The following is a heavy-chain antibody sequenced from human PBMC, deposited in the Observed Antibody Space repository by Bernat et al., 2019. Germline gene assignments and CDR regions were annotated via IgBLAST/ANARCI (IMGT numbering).Heavy chain of an antibody. V-gene: IGHV3-53*02. CDR1: GFSVSSSY. CDR2: IYSGGNT. CDR3: ARERSTVYDAFDS. Sequence: EVQLVETGGGLIQPGGSLRLSCAASGFSVSSSYMSWVRQAPGKGLEWVSIIYSGGNTYYADSVRGRVTISRDNSKNTLYLQMNNLRADDPAVYYCARERSTVYDAFDSWGQGTIVTGSS. D-gene: IGHD4-17*01. J-gene: IGHJ3*02.